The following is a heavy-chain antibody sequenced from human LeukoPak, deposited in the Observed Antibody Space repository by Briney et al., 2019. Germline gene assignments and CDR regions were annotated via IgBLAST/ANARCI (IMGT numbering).Heavy chain of an antibody. Sequence: PGGSLRLSCAASGLMFSGYGMHWVRQAPGKGLVWVSRINSDGSSTSYADSVKGRFTISRDNAKNALYLQMNGLRAEDTAVYYCARGRSITLLRGVALSDGFDFWGQGAMVTVSS. CDR3: ARGRSITLLRGVALSDGFDF. V-gene: IGHV3-74*01. CDR2: INSDGSST. D-gene: IGHD3-10*01. CDR1: GLMFSGYG. J-gene: IGHJ3*01.